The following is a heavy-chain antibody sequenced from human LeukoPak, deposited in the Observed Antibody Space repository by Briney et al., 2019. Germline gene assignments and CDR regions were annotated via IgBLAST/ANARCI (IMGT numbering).Heavy chain of an antibody. Sequence: SETLSLTCAVYGGSFSGYYWSWIRQPPGKGLEWIGEFDHSGSTNYNPSLKSRVTISVDTSKNQFSLKLSSVTAADTAVYYCARGPSIVVVPAAIGLDYWGQGTLVTVSS. CDR1: GGSFSGYY. D-gene: IGHD2-2*01. J-gene: IGHJ4*02. CDR2: FDHSGST. CDR3: ARGPSIVVVPAAIGLDY. V-gene: IGHV4-34*01.